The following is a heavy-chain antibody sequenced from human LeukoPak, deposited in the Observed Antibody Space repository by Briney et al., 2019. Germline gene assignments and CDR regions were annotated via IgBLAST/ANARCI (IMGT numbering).Heavy chain of an antibody. J-gene: IGHJ5*02. CDR1: GFTFSSYN. D-gene: IGHD3-10*01. CDR2: ISSSGSTI. CDR3: ARGRSLLIFDP. Sequence: GGSLRLSCAASGFTFSSYNMNWVRQAPGKGLEWVSYISSSGSTIYYADSVKGRFIISRDNAKNSLYLQMNSLRAEDTAVYYCARGRSLLIFDPWGQGTLVTVSS. V-gene: IGHV3-48*04.